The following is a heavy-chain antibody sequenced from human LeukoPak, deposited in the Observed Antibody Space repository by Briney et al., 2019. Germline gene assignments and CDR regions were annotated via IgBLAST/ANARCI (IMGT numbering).Heavy chain of an antibody. CDR2: INTGSSSI. V-gene: IGHV3-48*03. CDR3: ARETSHCGGDCYDY. J-gene: IGHJ4*02. CDR1: GFSLSDYE. Sequence: GGSLRLSCTASGFSLSDYEINCVRQAPGKGLEGVSYINTGSSSIYYADSLKGRFTISRDDAKNSVYLQLNSLRAEDTALYYCARETSHCGGDCYDYWGQGTLVTVSS. D-gene: IGHD2-21*01.